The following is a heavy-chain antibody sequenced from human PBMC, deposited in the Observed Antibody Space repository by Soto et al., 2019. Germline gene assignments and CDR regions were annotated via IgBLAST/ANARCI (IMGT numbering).Heavy chain of an antibody. CDR3: ARAPQWGYRVNSYYFDY. CDR1: GYTFTSYD. J-gene: IGHJ4*02. CDR2: MNPNSGNT. V-gene: IGHV1-8*01. D-gene: IGHD6-19*01. Sequence: QVQLVQSGAEVKKPGASVKVSCKASGYTFTSYDINWVRQATGQVLEWMGWMNPNSGNTGYAQKFQGRVTMTRNTSISSAYMELSSLRSEDTAVYYCARAPQWGYRVNSYYFDYWGQGTLVTVSS.